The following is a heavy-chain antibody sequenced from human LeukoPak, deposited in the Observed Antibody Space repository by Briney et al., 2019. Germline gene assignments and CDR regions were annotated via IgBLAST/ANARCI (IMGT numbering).Heavy chain of an antibody. CDR2: ISSSGSII. J-gene: IGHJ6*03. V-gene: IGHV3-11*04. D-gene: IGHD6-25*01. CDR1: GFTFSDYY. CDR3: ARFAAGGSYYYYMDV. Sequence: PGGSLRLSCAASGFTFSDYYMTWIRQAPGKGLEWLSYISSSGSIIYYADSVKGRFTISRDNAKNSLYLQMNSLRADDTAVYYCARFAAGGSYYYYMDVWGKGTTVTVSS.